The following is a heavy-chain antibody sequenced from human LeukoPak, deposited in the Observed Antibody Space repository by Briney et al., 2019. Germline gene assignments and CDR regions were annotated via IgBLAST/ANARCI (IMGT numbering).Heavy chain of an antibody. CDR3: ATYSGYAQ. J-gene: IGHJ4*02. Sequence: ASVKVSCKASGYTFSSYDVNWVRQATGQGLEWMGWMNPNSGNTGYAQKFQGRVTISRNTSITTAYMELSGLTSEDTAVYYCATYSGYAQWGQGTLVAVSS. CDR2: MNPNSGNT. V-gene: IGHV1-8*03. CDR1: GYTFSSYD. D-gene: IGHD5-12*01.